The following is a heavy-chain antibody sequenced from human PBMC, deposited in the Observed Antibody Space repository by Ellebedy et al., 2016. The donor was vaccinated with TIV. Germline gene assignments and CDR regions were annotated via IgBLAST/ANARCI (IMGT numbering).Heavy chain of an antibody. D-gene: IGHD6-19*01. V-gene: IGHV1-69*13. CDR2: IIAIFGTT. Sequence: SVKVSCKASGATFSGSAISWVRQAPGLGLEWIGGIIAIFGTTKYAQKFQGRVTITADQLTTTTHMELSDLRFEDTAIYYCARHIGYSNGPSEYWGQGSLVTVSS. J-gene: IGHJ4*02. CDR3: ARHIGYSNGPSEY. CDR1: GATFSGSA.